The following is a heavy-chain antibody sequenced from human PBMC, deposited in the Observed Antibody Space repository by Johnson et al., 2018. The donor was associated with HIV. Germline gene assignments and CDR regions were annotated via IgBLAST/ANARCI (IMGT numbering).Heavy chain of an antibody. Sequence: QVQLVESGGGVVRPGGSLRLSCAASGFTFSSYWMSWVRQAPGKGLEWVAVIWYDGSNKYYGDSVKGRFTISRDYSMNTLFLQMNSLRAEDTAVYYCARGRVAAGGMRGGGFAIWGQGTMVTVSS. CDR2: IWYDGSNK. CDR1: GFTFSSYW. V-gene: IGHV3-33*08. CDR3: ARGRVAAGGMRGGGFAI. J-gene: IGHJ3*02. D-gene: IGHD6-13*01.